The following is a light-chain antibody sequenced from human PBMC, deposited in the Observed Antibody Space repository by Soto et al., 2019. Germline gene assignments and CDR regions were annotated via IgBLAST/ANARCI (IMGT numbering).Light chain of an antibody. CDR2: EVS. CDR1: SSDIGGYTY. J-gene: IGLJ1*01. V-gene: IGLV2-8*01. CDR3: TSYAGSNSYV. Sequence: QSVLTQPPSASGSPGQSVTISCTGTSSDIGGYTYVSWYQHHPGKAPKLMIYEVSKRPSGVPDLFSGSKSGNTASLTVSGLQAEEEADYCCTSYAGSNSYVFGTGTKLTVL.